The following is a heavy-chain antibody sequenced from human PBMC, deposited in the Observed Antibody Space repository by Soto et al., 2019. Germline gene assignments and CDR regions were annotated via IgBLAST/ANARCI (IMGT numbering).Heavy chain of an antibody. CDR1: GGSISSGGYY. Sequence: QVQLQESGPGLVKPSQTLSLTCTVSGGSISSGGYYWSWIRQHPGKGLEWIGYIYYSGSTYYNPSHKSRVTIAVDTSKNQFSLKLSSVTAADTAVYYCARVDCGVGLVYFDYWGQGTLVTVSS. D-gene: IGHD6-19*01. V-gene: IGHV4-31*03. CDR3: ARVDCGVGLVYFDY. J-gene: IGHJ4*02. CDR2: IYYSGST.